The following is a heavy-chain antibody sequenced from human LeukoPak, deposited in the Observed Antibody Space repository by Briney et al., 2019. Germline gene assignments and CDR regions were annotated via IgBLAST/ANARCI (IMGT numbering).Heavy chain of an antibody. CDR1: GFTFSSYS. J-gene: IGHJ3*02. Sequence: GGSLRLSCAASGFTFSSYSMNWVRQAPGKGLEWVSSISSSSSYIYYADSVKGRFTISRDNSKNTLYLQMNTLTAEDTAVYYCAKDRDDYVWGSYLGAFDIWGQGTMVTVSS. V-gene: IGHV3-21*04. CDR3: AKDRDDYVWGSYLGAFDI. D-gene: IGHD3-16*01. CDR2: ISSSSSYI.